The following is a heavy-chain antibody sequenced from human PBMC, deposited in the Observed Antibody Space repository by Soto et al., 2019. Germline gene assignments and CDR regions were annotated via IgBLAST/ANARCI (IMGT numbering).Heavy chain of an antibody. CDR3: ARYSNYGYYYYGMDV. D-gene: IGHD4-4*01. J-gene: IGHJ6*02. CDR1: GGSISSGGYS. CDR2: IYHSGST. V-gene: IGHV4-30-2*01. Sequence: QLQLQESGSGLVKPSQTLSLTCAVSGGSISSGGYSWSWIRQPPGKGLEWIGYIYHSGSTYYNPSLKSRVTISVDRSKNQFSLKLSSVTAADTAVYYCARYSNYGYYYYGMDVWGQGTTVTVSS.